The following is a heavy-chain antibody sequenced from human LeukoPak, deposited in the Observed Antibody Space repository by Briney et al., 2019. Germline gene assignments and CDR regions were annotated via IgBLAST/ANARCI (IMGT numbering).Heavy chain of an antibody. CDR3: ASDFYDTSGYYYDY. J-gene: IGHJ4*02. D-gene: IGHD3-22*01. Sequence: PGGSLRLSCAASGFTFSSYSMNWVRQAPGKGLEWVSSISGSSSYKYYADSVKGRFTISRDNAKNSLYLQMNSLRAEDTAVYYCASDFYDTSGYYYDYWGQGTLVTVSS. CDR2: ISGSSSYK. V-gene: IGHV3-21*01. CDR1: GFTFSSYS.